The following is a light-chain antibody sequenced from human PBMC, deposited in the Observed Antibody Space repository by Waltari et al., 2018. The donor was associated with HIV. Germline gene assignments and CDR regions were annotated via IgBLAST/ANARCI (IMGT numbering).Light chain of an antibody. J-gene: IGLJ2*01. CDR2: RNS. Sequence: HSVLTQTPSVSGAPGQRVTISCTGSRSNIGAGYDVHWYQQLPGTAPKLLIHRNSYRPSGVPDRFSGSQSGTSASLVITGLQADDEGDYYCQSYDSTLSGSVFGGGTKLTVL. V-gene: IGLV1-40*01. CDR3: QSYDSTLSGSV. CDR1: RSNIGAGYD.